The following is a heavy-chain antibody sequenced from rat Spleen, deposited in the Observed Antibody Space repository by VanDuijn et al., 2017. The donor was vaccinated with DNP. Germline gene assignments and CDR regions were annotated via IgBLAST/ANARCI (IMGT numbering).Heavy chain of an antibody. CDR1: GFTFSDYN. V-gene: IGHV5-27*01. Sequence: EVQLVESGGGLVQPGRSLKLSCAASGFTFSDYNMAWVRQAPKKGLEWVASISASGGSTSYRDSVKGRFTISSDNAKSTLYLQMDSLRSEDTATYYCTTDFERGYWGQGVMVTVSS. J-gene: IGHJ2*01. CDR2: ISASGGST. D-gene: IGHD1-11*01. CDR3: TTDFERGY.